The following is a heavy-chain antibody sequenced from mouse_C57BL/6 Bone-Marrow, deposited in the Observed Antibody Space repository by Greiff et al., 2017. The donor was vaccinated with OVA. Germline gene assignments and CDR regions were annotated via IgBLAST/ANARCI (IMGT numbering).Heavy chain of an antibody. V-gene: IGHV1-54*01. J-gene: IGHJ1*03. CDR3: AAGPSTVVDWYFGV. Sequence: VQLQESGAELVRPGTSVKVSCKASGYAFTNYLIEWVKQRPGQGLEWIGVINPGSGGTNYNEKFKGKATLTADKSSSIGYMQLSSLTSEDSAVYFCAAGPSTVVDWYFGVWGTGTTVTVSS. D-gene: IGHD1-1*01. CDR1: GYAFTNYL. CDR2: INPGSGGT.